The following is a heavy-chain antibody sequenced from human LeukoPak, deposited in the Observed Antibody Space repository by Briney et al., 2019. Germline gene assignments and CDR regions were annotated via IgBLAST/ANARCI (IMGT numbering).Heavy chain of an antibody. V-gene: IGHV3-66*01. J-gene: IGHJ6*03. Sequence: GGSLRLSCEASGFTFSSYNMNWVRQAPGKRLEWVSFIYSGGNTHYSDSVKGRFTISRDNSKNTLYLQMNSLRPEDTAVYYCARDSDTAGYYYYMDVWGKGTTVIVSS. CDR2: IYSGGNT. CDR3: ARDSDTAGYYYYMDV. D-gene: IGHD5-18*01. CDR1: GFTFSSYN.